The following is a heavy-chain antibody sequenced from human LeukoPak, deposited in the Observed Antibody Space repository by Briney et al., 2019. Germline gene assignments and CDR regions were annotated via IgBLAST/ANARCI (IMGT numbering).Heavy chain of an antibody. Sequence: GGSLRLSCAASGFTFSIYGMSWVRQAPGKGLEWVSAISGSGGSTYYADSVEGRFTISRDNSKNTLYLQMNSLRAEDTAVYYCAKSTIYTLDAFDTGGQGTMVTVSS. CDR1: GFTFSIYG. J-gene: IGHJ3*02. CDR3: AKSTIYTLDAFDT. D-gene: IGHD2/OR15-2a*01. V-gene: IGHV3-23*01. CDR2: ISGSGGST.